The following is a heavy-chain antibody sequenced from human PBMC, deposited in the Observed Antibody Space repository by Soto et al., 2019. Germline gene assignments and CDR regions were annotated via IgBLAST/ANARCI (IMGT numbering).Heavy chain of an antibody. J-gene: IGHJ3*02. V-gene: IGHV3-23*01. Sequence: GGSLRLSCAASGFTFSSYAMSWVRQAPGKGLEWVSAISGSGGSTYYADSVKGRFTISRDNSKNTLYLQMNSLRAEDTAVYYCAKDTHYDILTGYYLNAFDIWGQGTMVTVSS. CDR1: GFTFSSYA. CDR3: AKDTHYDILTGYYLNAFDI. CDR2: ISGSGGST. D-gene: IGHD3-9*01.